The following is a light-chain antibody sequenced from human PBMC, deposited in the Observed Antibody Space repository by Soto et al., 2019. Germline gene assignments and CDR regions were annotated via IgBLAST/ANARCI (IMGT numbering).Light chain of an antibody. CDR2: DAS. Sequence: DIQMTQSPSSLSASVGDRVTIACRASQSISSYLNWYQQKPGEAPKILIYDASALPRGVPSRFSGSGSGTKFTLTIASLQPDDFATYYCQQYETFSGTFGPGTKVDI. CDR3: QQYETFSGT. J-gene: IGKJ1*01. CDR1: QSISSY. V-gene: IGKV1-5*01.